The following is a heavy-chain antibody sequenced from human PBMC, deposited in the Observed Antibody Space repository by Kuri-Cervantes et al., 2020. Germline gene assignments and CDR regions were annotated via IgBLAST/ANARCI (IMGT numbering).Heavy chain of an antibody. D-gene: IGHD3-9*01. CDR1: GFSLSNARMG. CDR3: ARPHYDILTGYYYFDY. CDR2: IFSNDEK. J-gene: IGHJ4*02. V-gene: IGHV2-26*01. Sequence: SGPTLVKPTETLTLTCTVSGFSLSNARMGVSWIRQPPGKALEWLAHIFSNDEKSYSTSLKSRLTISKDTSKSQVVLTMTNMDPVDTATYYCARPHYDILTGYYYFDYWGQGTLVTVSS.